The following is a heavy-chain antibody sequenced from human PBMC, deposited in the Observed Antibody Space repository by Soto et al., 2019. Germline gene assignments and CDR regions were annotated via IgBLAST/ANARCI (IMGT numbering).Heavy chain of an antibody. V-gene: IGHV3-21*01. CDR1: GFTFSSYS. CDR3: ARDTPYSYGLNWLGP. Sequence: ESGGGLVKPGGSLRLSCAASGFTFSSYSMNWVRQAPGKGLEWVSSISSSSSYIYYADSVKGRFTISRDNAKNSLYLQMNSLRAEDTAVYYCARDTPYSYGLNWLGPWGQGTLVTVSS. D-gene: IGHD5-18*01. J-gene: IGHJ5*02. CDR2: ISSSSSYI.